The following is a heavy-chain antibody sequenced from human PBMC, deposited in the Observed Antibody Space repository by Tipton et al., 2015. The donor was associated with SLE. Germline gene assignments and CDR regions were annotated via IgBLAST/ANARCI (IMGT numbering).Heavy chain of an antibody. CDR3: ARDARYSSRRDFDS. V-gene: IGHV4-39*07. CDR1: GGSISTGAYY. D-gene: IGHD6-13*01. J-gene: IGHJ4*02. Sequence: LRLSCTVSGGSISTGAYYWGWIRQPPGKGMEWVGSMHHGGGTFCSPSLKSRVTISLDTSMNQFSLKLSSVTAADTAVYYCARDARYSSRRDFDSWGQGTLVTVSS. CDR2: MHHGGGT.